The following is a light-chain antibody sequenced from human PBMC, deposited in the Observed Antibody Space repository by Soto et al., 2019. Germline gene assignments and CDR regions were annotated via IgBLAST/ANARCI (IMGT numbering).Light chain of an antibody. J-gene: IGKJ5*01. CDR2: ATS. CDR3: QQGYKMPS. CDR1: RNVSIY. Sequence: EIPLTQSPSSLAASVGDRLTLTCRASRNVSIYLNWYQHKPGKGPTLLIHATSNLQIGVPSRFSGSGSGTEFTLTISSLEHEDFGTYYWQQGYKMPSFGQGTRLVIK. V-gene: IGKV1-39*01.